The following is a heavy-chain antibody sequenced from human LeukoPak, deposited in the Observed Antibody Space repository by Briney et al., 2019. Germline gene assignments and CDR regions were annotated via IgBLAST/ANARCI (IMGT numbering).Heavy chain of an antibody. CDR3: ARGMGDSSGYYFDAFDI. J-gene: IGHJ3*02. Sequence: GESLKISSKGSGYSSTSYWIVWVRQMPAKRLERMGIIYPGASDTRYTPSFQGQVTISADKSISTAYRQWSSLKASDTAMYYCARGMGDSSGYYFDAFDIWGQGTMVTVFS. CDR1: GYSSTSYW. CDR2: IYPGASDT. D-gene: IGHD3-22*01. V-gene: IGHV5-51*01.